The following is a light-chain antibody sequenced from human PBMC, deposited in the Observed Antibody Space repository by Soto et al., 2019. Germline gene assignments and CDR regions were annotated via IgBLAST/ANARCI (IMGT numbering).Light chain of an antibody. Sequence: EIVLTQSPGTLSLSPGERATLSCRASQSVNNNYLAWYQHKPGQSPRLLIYAASNSARGIPDRFGGSGSGTCFTLNVSTLEPEDFAVYYCQQYGSSPWTFGQGTMVEI. CDR2: AAS. CDR3: QQYGSSPWT. J-gene: IGKJ1*01. V-gene: IGKV3-20*01. CDR1: QSVNNNY.